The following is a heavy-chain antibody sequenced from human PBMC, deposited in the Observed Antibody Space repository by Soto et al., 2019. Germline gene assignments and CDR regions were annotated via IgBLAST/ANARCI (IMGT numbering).Heavy chain of an antibody. D-gene: IGHD3-22*01. V-gene: IGHV3-30-3*01. J-gene: IGHJ4*02. Sequence: GGPLRLSCAASGFTFSSYAMHWVRQAPGKGLEWVAVISYDGSNKYYADSVKGRFTISRDNSKNTLYLQMNSLRAEDTAVYYCARDRYYYDSSGYFDYWGQGTLVTVSS. CDR2: ISYDGSNK. CDR1: GFTFSSYA. CDR3: ARDRYYYDSSGYFDY.